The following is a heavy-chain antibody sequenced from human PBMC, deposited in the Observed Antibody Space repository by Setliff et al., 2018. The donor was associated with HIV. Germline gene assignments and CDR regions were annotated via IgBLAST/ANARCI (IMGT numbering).Heavy chain of an antibody. D-gene: IGHD6-19*01. Sequence: SETLSLTCAVYGGSLSGFYWTFIRQSPGKGLEWIGEVTHSGSTTYDPSLKSRITISVDTSKNQFSLKLTSVTAADMGVYYCARGRKKTLAVSGTRYFDFWGQGTLVTV. V-gene: IGHV4-34*01. CDR1: GGSLSGFY. J-gene: IGHJ4*02. CDR2: VTHSGST. CDR3: ARGRKKTLAVSGTRYFDF.